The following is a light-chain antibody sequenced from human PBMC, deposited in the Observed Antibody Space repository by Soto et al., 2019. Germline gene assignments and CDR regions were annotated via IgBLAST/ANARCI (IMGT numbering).Light chain of an antibody. CDR2: DAS. CDR3: QQYNPYST. J-gene: IGKJ1*01. CDR1: QTISRW. Sequence: DIQLTQPPSTLSAAVRDDLTISCRASQTISRWLAWYQQKPGRAPKLLIYDASTLESGVPSRFGGSGSGTEFTLTISSLQPDDFATYYCQQYNPYSTFGQGTKVDIK. V-gene: IGKV1-5*01.